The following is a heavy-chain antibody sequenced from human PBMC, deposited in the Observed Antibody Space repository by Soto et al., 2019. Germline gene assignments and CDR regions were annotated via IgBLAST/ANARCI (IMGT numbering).Heavy chain of an antibody. V-gene: IGHV4-59*01. CDR2: IYYTGSA. D-gene: IGHD5-18*01. Sequence: QVQLQESGPRLVKPSETLSLTCTVSGGSISSYYWNWIRQAPGKGLEWIGHIYYTGSAKYNPSFHRRVNTSVDTSKTQFSLKLSAVTAADTAIYFCARGGRYSYGHSDYWGQGTLVTVSS. CDR1: GGSISSYY. J-gene: IGHJ4*02. CDR3: ARGGRYSYGHSDY.